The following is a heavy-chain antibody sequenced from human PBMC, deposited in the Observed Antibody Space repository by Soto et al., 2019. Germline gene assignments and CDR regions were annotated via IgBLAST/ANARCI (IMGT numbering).Heavy chain of an antibody. J-gene: IGHJ3*02. V-gene: IGHV1-69*01. D-gene: IGHD2-21*01. Sequence: QVQLVQSGAEVKKPGSSVKVSCKASGGTFSSYAISWVRQAPGQGLEWMGGIIPIFGTANYAQKFQGRVTITADESTSTAYMELSSLRSEDTAVYNCASCLVGTVVNAFDIWGQGTMVTVSS. CDR3: ASCLVGTVVNAFDI. CDR2: IIPIFGTA. CDR1: GGTFSSYA.